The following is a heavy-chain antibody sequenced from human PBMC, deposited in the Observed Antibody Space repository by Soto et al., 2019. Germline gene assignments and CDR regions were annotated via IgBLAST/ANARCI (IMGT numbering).Heavy chain of an antibody. J-gene: IGHJ3*02. Sequence: ASVKVTCKASGYTFTGYYMHWVRQAPGQGLEWMGWINPNSGGTNYAQKFQGRVTMTRDTSISTAYMELSRLRSDDTAVYYCARVWGYDCSSTSCYNAFDIWGQGTMVTVSS. CDR3: ARVWGYDCSSTSCYNAFDI. V-gene: IGHV1-2*02. CDR1: GYTFTGYY. CDR2: INPNSGGT. D-gene: IGHD2-2*02.